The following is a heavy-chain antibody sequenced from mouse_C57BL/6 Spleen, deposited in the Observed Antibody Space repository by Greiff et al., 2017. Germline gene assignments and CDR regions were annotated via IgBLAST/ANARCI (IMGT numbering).Heavy chain of an antibody. V-gene: IGHV1-15*01. CDR2: IDPETGGT. CDR3: TRCWAMDY. CDR1: GYTFTDYE. Sequence: QVQLQQSGAELVRPGASVTLSCKASGYTFTDYEMHWVKQTPVHGLEWIGAIDPETGGTAYNQKFKGKAILTADKSSSTDYMDLRSLTSEDSADYYCTRCWAMDYWGQGTSVTVSA. J-gene: IGHJ4*01.